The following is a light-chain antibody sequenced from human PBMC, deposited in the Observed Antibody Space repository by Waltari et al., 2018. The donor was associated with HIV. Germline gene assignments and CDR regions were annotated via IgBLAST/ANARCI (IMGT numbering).Light chain of an antibody. CDR2: GAS. Sequence: EIVLTQSPGTLSLSPGERATLSCRTSQTVSSSYLAWYQQKPGQAPRLLIYGASNRATGISDRFSGSGSGTDFTLTISRLEPEDFAVYFCQQYDTTPPTFGQGTKVEIK. J-gene: IGKJ1*01. CDR1: QTVSSSY. CDR3: QQYDTTPPT. V-gene: IGKV3-20*01.